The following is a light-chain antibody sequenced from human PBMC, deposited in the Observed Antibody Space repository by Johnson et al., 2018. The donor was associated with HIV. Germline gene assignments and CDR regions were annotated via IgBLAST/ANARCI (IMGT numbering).Light chain of an antibody. Sequence: QSVLTQPPSVSAAPGQKVTISCSGSSSNIGNNYVSWYQQLPGTAPTLLIYDNNKRPSGIPDRFSGSKSGTTATLRITGLQNGDEADYYCGTWDSSLSAGVCGTGTNVTVL. CDR1: SSNIGNNY. V-gene: IGLV1-51*01. CDR2: DNN. CDR3: GTWDSSLSAGV. J-gene: IGLJ1*01.